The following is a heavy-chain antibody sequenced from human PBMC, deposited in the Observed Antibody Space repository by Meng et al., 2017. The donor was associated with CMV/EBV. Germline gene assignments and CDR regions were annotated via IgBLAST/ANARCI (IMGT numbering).Heavy chain of an antibody. D-gene: IGHD2-15*01. CDR3: ASNSALYCSGGNCYSENCFDF. Sequence: GESLKISCAASGFTFSSYAMHWVRQAPGKGLEWVAVISYDGSNKYYADSVKGRFTISRDNSKNTLYLQMNSLRAEDTAVYYCASNSALYCSGGNCYSENCFDFWGQGTLVTVSS. CDR1: GFTFSSYA. J-gene: IGHJ4*02. CDR2: ISYDGSNK. V-gene: IGHV3-30-3*01.